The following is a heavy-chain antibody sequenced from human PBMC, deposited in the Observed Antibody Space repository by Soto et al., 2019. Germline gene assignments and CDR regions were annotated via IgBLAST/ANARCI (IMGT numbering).Heavy chain of an antibody. CDR2: IYSGGST. V-gene: IGHV3-66*01. CDR1: GFTVSSNY. Sequence: GGSLRLSCAASGFTVSSNYMSWVRQAPGKGLEWVSVIYSGGSTYYADSVKGRFTISRDNSKNTLYLQMNSLRAEDTAVYYCAREFSILTGYSDFDYWGQGTLVTVSS. J-gene: IGHJ4*02. D-gene: IGHD3-9*01. CDR3: AREFSILTGYSDFDY.